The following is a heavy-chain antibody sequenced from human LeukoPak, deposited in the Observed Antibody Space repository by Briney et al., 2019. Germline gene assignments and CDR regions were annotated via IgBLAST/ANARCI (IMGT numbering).Heavy chain of an antibody. CDR1: GYTFTGYY. CDR3: ARDGPGIVTPGTGPFDI. CDR2: INPNSGGT. J-gene: IGHJ3*02. V-gene: IGHV1-2*02. Sequence: GASVKVSCKASGYTFTGYYMHWVRQAPGQGLEWMGWINPNSGGTNYAQKFQGRVTMTRDTSISTAYMELSRLRSDDTAVYYCARDGPGIVTPGTGPFDIWGQGTLVTVSS. D-gene: IGHD6-13*01.